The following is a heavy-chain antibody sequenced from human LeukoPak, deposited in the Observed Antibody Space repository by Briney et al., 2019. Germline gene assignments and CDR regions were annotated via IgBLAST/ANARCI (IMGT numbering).Heavy chain of an antibody. D-gene: IGHD6-19*01. CDR1: GGSFSGYS. J-gene: IGHJ4*02. CDR2: IYHSGST. Sequence: SETLSLTCAVYGGSFSGYSWSWIRQPPGKGLEWIGYIYHSGSTYYNPSLKSRVTISVDRSKNQFSLKLSSVTAADTAVYYCARAPEFSSGWLLDYWGQGTLVTVSS. CDR3: ARAPEFSSGWLLDY. V-gene: IGHV4-30-2*01.